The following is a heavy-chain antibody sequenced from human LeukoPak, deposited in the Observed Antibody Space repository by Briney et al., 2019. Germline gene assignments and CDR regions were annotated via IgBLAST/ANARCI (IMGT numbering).Heavy chain of an antibody. CDR3: ARENSSGWYVDLAFDY. D-gene: IGHD6-19*01. J-gene: IGHJ4*02. V-gene: IGHV1-2*02. Sequence: SVKVSCKASGYTFTGYYMHWVRQAPGQGLEWMGWINPNSGGTNYAQKFQGRVTMTRDTSISTAYMELSRLRSDDTAVYYCARENSSGWYVDLAFDYWGQGTLVTVSS. CDR1: GYTFTGYY. CDR2: INPNSGGT.